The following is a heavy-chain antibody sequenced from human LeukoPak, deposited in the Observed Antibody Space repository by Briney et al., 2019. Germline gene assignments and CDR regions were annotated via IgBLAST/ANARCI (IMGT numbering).Heavy chain of an antibody. CDR3: TRDIYGGLQYYFDH. J-gene: IGHJ4*02. CDR1: GFILDDYG. CDR2: ISYNSVRI. V-gene: IGHV3-9*01. D-gene: IGHD4-23*01. Sequence: PGRSLRLSCAASGFILDDYGMHWVRQAPGKGLEWVSGISYNSVRIAYADSVRGRFTISRDNAKNSLYLQMNSLRAEDTALYYCTRDIYGGLQYYFDHWGQGTLLTVSS.